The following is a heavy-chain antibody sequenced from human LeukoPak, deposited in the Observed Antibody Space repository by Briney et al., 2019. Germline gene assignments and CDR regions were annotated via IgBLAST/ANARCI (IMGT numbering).Heavy chain of an antibody. V-gene: IGHV3-23*01. CDR2: ISSSGGST. J-gene: IGHJ4*02. CDR1: GFTFSSYA. Sequence: GGSLRLSCAASGFTFSSYAMSWVRQAPGKGLEWVSAISSSGGSTYYADSVKGRFTISRDNSKNTLYLQMNSLRAEDTAVYYCAKVYSSSGYYYYFDYWGQGTLVTVSP. CDR3: AKVYSSSGYYYYFDY. D-gene: IGHD3-22*01.